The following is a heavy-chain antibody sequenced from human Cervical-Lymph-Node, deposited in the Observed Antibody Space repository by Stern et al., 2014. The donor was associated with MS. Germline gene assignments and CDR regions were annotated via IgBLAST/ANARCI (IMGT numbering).Heavy chain of an antibody. CDR2: IIPIFDTP. CDR3: VLPSTVTTAAFDV. V-gene: IGHV1-69*06. D-gene: IGHD4-11*01. Sequence: VQLVESGAEVKKPGSSVKVSCKASGGTFSTFSINWVRQVPGQSLEWMGGIIPIFDTPNFAQKCQGRVTITADSSTSTVYMALNSLRFDDTAVYYCVLPSTVTTAAFDVWGRGTMVTVSS. J-gene: IGHJ3*01. CDR1: GGTFSTFS.